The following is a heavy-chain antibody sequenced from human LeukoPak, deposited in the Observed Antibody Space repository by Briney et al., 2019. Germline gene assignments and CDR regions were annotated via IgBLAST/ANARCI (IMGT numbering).Heavy chain of an antibody. Sequence: GRSLRLSCAASGFTFSSYTMHWVRQAPGKGLEWVALISYDGSSTYYADSVKGRFTISRGNSKNTLYLQMNSLRAEDTAVYYCAKDLDSSSSGNWFDPWGQGTLVTVSS. V-gene: IGHV3-30-3*01. CDR3: AKDLDSSSSGNWFDP. J-gene: IGHJ5*02. D-gene: IGHD6-6*01. CDR1: GFTFSSYT. CDR2: ISYDGSST.